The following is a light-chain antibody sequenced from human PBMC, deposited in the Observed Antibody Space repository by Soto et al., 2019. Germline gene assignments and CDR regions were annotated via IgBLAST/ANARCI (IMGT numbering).Light chain of an antibody. Sequence: DVVMTQSPLSLPVTLGQPASISCRSSQSLVYSDGNTYLNWFQQRPGQSPRRLIYKISNRDSGVPDRFSGSESGTDFTLKISRVEADDVGVYYCMQVPRSFTFGPGTKVDIK. CDR3: MQVPRSFT. CDR1: QSLVYSDGNTY. CDR2: KIS. V-gene: IGKV2-30*01. J-gene: IGKJ3*01.